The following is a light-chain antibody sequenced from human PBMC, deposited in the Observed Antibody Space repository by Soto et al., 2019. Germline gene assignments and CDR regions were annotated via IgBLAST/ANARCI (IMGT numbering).Light chain of an antibody. CDR3: QQYYTTPPT. J-gene: IGKJ3*01. Sequence: IVMTQSLDSLAVSLGERATIHCKSSQTILYSLNNDSYLAWYQQRPGQPPKLLIYWASTRQSGVPDRFTGSASGTDFTLTISSLQAEDVAVYYCQQYYTTPPTFGPGTRVEIK. CDR1: QTILYSLNNDSY. CDR2: WAS. V-gene: IGKV4-1*01.